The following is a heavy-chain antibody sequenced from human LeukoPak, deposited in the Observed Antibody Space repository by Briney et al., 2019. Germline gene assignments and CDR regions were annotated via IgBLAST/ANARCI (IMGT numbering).Heavy chain of an antibody. V-gene: IGHV4-39*01. CDR3: ASKSTAWTIDY. CDR2: MYYSRST. D-gene: IGHD3/OR15-3a*01. CDR1: GCSISSSSYY. J-gene: IGHJ4*02. Sequence: SETLSLTCTVSGCSISSSSYYWGCIRQAPGKGLEWIVTMYYSRSTNYNPSLKSRITLSIDTPKNQFPLRLSSVTAADTAVYYCASKSTAWTIDYWGQGTLVTVSS.